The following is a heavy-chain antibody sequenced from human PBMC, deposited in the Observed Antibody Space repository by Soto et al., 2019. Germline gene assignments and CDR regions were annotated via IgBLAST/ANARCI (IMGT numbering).Heavy chain of an antibody. J-gene: IGHJ6*02. V-gene: IGHV3-43*01. Sequence: LXLLCVASGFTVDDYNMYWVRQAPGKGLEWVSLITWNGGNTYYADSVKGRFTISRDGTTESVSLQMTGLKREDTGLYYCARETLSFGSALDVWGQGTTVTVYS. CDR3: ARETLSFGSALDV. D-gene: IGHD3-10*01. CDR1: GFTVDDYN. CDR2: ITWNGGNT.